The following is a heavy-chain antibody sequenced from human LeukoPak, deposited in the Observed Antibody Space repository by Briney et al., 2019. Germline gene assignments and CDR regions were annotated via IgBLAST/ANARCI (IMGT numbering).Heavy chain of an antibody. CDR2: IYYSGST. D-gene: IGHD1-26*01. V-gene: IGHV4-59*01. CDR3: ARDPVGANPYDAFDI. CDR1: GGSISSYY. Sequence: PSETLSLTCTVSGGSISSYYWSWIRQPPGKGLEWIGYIYYSGSTNYNPSLKSRVTISVDTSKNQFSLKLSSVTAADTAVYYCARDPVGANPYDAFDIWGQGTMVTVSS. J-gene: IGHJ3*02.